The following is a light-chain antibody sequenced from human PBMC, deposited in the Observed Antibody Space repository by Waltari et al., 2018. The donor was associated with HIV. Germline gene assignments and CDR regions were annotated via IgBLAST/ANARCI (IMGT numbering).Light chain of an antibody. Sequence: DLQVTQSPSSLSASVGDRVTITCRASQSMSTYLNWYQQKPGKAPKVLIYAASSLQSGVPSRFSGSGSGTDFTLTISSLQPEDFATYYCQQSYITPLTFGGGTKVEIK. CDR3: QQSYITPLT. CDR1: QSMSTY. V-gene: IGKV1-39*01. CDR2: AAS. J-gene: IGKJ4*01.